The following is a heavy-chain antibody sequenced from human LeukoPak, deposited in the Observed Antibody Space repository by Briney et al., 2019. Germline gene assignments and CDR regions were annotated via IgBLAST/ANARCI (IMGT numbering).Heavy chain of an antibody. CDR2: INHSGST. V-gene: IGHV4-34*01. CDR3: ARQWTVGATTDY. J-gene: IGHJ4*02. CDR1: GGSFSGYY. D-gene: IGHD1-26*01. Sequence: SETLSLTCAVYGGSFSGYYWSWIRQPPGKGLEWIGEINHSGSTNYNPSLKSRVTISVDTSKNQFSLKLSSVTAADTAVYYCARQWTVGATTDYWGQGTLVTVSS.